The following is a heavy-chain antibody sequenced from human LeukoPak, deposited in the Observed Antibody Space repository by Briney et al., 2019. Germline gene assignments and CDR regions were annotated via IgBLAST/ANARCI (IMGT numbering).Heavy chain of an antibody. V-gene: IGHV3-66*03. J-gene: IGHJ4*02. CDR3: AKARYDGEVMIAATDY. CDR2: IYSDNT. Sequence: GGSLRPSCTVSGFTVSSNSMSWVRQAPGKGLEWVSFIYSDNTHYSDSVKGRFTISRDNSKNTLYLQMNNLRADDTAVYYCAKARYDGEVMIAATDYWGQGTLVTVSS. CDR1: GFTVSSNS. D-gene: IGHD2-15*01.